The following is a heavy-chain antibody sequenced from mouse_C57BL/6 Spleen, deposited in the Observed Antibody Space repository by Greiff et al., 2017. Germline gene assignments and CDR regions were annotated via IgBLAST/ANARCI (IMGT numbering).Heavy chain of an antibody. J-gene: IGHJ4*01. CDR1: GFNIKDYY. CDR2: IDPEDGDT. D-gene: IGHD2-1*01. V-gene: IGHV14-1*01. Sequence: VHVKQPGAELVRPGASVKLSCTASGFNIKDYYMHWVKQRPEQGLEWIGRIDPEDGDTEYDPKFQGKATMAADTSSNTAYLQLSSLTAGDTAVYYCTTSGNYGNYYAMDYWGQGTSVTVSS. CDR3: TTSGNYGNYYAMDY.